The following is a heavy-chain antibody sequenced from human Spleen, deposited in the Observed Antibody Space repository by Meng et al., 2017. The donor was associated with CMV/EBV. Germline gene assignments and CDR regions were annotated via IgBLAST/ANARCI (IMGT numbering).Heavy chain of an antibody. D-gene: IGHD3-3*01. J-gene: IGHJ6*02. CDR3: AIDRSGFYPTLMDV. CDR2: ISSSGSTI. CDR1: GFTFSSYE. Sequence: GGSLRLSCAASGFTFSSYEMNWVRQAPGKGLEWVSYISSSGSTIYYADSVKGRFTTSRDNSRHTSFLQLRSLRAEDTAVYYCAIDRSGFYPTLMDVWGQGTTVTVSS. V-gene: IGHV3-48*03.